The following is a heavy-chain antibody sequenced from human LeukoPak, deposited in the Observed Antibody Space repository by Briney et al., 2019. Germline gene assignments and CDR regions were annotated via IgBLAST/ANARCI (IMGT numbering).Heavy chain of an antibody. Sequence: GRSLRLSCAASGFTFSDYAMHWVRQAPGKGLEWVAVISYDGSNKYYADSVKGRFTISRDNSKNTLYLQMNSLRAEDTAVYYCAKDRGLESYYYYYGMDVWGQGTTVTVSS. V-gene: IGHV3-30*04. CDR1: GFTFSDYA. CDR2: ISYDGSNK. J-gene: IGHJ6*02. D-gene: IGHD3-3*01. CDR3: AKDRGLESYYYYYGMDV.